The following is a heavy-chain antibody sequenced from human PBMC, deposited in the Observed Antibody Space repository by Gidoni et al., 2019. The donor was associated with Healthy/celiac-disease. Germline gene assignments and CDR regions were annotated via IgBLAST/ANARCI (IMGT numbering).Heavy chain of an antibody. CDR3: ARGDYTYDY. Sequence: EVQLVESGGGLVQPGGSLRLSCAASGFTFSSYAMHWVRQAPGKGLEYVSAISSNGGSTYDAKSVKGRFTISRDNSKNTLYLQMGSLRAEDMAVYYGARGDYTYDYWGQGTLVTVSS. CDR1: GFTFSSYA. CDR2: ISSNGGST. D-gene: IGHD4-4*01. V-gene: IGHV3-64*01. J-gene: IGHJ4*02.